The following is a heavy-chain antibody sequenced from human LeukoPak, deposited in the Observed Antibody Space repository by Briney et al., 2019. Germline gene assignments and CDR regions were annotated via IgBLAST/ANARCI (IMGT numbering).Heavy chain of an antibody. Sequence: SETLSLTRNVSGGSISSGSNYWGWIRQPPGKTLEWIGSIYSSGSTYYNPSLKSRVIILIDTSKNHFSLTLSSVTAADTAVYYCARSDGYGLVGIWGQGTMVTVSS. D-gene: IGHD3-10*01. J-gene: IGHJ3*02. CDR3: ARSDGYGLVGI. CDR2: IYSSGST. V-gene: IGHV4-39*07. CDR1: GGSISSGSNY.